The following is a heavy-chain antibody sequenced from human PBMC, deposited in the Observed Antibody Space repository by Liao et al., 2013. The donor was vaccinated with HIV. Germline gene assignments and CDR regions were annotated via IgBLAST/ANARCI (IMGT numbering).Heavy chain of an antibody. CDR2: IYSSGSA. CDR3: ASVLAARATIDAFEI. V-gene: IGHV4-4*07. Sequence: QVQLQESGPGLVKPSETLSLTCTVSGGSISSYYWSWLRRPAGKGLEWIGRIYSSGSATYNPSLKSRVTFALDTSKNHFSLSLNSVTAADTAVYFCASVLAARATIDAFEIWGQGTGVTVSS. J-gene: IGHJ3*02. D-gene: IGHD3-3*01. CDR1: GGSISSYY.